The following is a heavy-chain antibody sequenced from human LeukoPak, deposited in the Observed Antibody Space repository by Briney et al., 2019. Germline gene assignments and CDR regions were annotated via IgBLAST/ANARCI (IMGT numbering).Heavy chain of an antibody. CDR1: GGSFSGYY. CDR2: MYYSGST. V-gene: IGHV4-59*01. CDR3: ARNRWLGYSDTTDYYRWYYDL. Sequence: SETLSLTCAVYGGSFSGYYWSWIRQPPGKELEWIGYMYYSGSTNYNPSLKSRVTMSVDTSKNQFSLKLSSVTAADTAVYCCARNRWLGYSDTTDYYRWYYDLWGRGTLVAVSS. D-gene: IGHD3-22*01. J-gene: IGHJ2*01.